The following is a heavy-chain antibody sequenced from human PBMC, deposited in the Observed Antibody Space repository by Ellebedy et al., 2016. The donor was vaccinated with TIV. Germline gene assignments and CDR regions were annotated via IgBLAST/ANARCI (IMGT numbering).Heavy chain of an antibody. CDR1: GFPFSDYY. J-gene: IGHJ3*02. V-gene: IGHV3-11*01. Sequence: GGSLRLSCAASGFPFSDYYMSWIRQAPGKGLEWVSFITSGGTIYYADSVKGRFTISRDNAKNSLYLHMNSLRAEDTAVYFCARGLLYKYESSDDAFDIWGQGTRVTVSS. CDR2: ITSGGTI. CDR3: ARGLLYKYESSDDAFDI. D-gene: IGHD3-22*01.